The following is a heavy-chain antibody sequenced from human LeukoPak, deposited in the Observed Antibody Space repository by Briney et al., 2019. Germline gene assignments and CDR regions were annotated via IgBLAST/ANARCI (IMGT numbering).Heavy chain of an antibody. CDR3: ARWGQLAFDY. V-gene: IGHV3-64*01. Sequence: GGSLRLSCAASGFTFSSYAMHWVRQAPGKGLEYVSAISSNGGSTYYANSVKDRFTISRDNSKNTLYLQMGSLRAEDMAVYYCARWGQLAFDYWGQGTLVTVSS. D-gene: IGHD6-6*01. CDR2: ISSNGGST. CDR1: GFTFSSYA. J-gene: IGHJ4*02.